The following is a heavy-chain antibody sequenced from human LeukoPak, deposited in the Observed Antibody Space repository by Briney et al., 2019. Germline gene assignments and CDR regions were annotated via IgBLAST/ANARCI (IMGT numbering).Heavy chain of an antibody. Sequence: SETLSLTCTVSGGSISSYYWSWIRQPPGKGLEWIGYIYYSGSTNYNPSLKSRVTISVDTSKNQFSLKLSSVTTADTAVYYCASTPKYCSSTSCHYYYYMDVWGKGTTVTVSS. CDR3: ASTPKYCSSTSCHYYYYMDV. V-gene: IGHV4-59*08. CDR1: GGSISSYY. J-gene: IGHJ6*03. CDR2: IYYSGST. D-gene: IGHD2-2*01.